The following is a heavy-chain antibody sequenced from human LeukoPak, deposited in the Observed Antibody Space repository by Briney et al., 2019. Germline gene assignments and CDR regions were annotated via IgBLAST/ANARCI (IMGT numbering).Heavy chain of an antibody. D-gene: IGHD1-1*01. J-gene: IGHJ3*02. Sequence: ASVKVSCKASGYTFTSYGISWERQAPGQGLEWMGWISAYNGNTNYAQKLQGRVTMTTDTSTSTAYMELRSLRSDDTAVYYCARDDWNDRAFDIWGQGTMVTVSS. CDR3: ARDDWNDRAFDI. CDR2: ISAYNGNT. V-gene: IGHV1-18*01. CDR1: GYTFTSYG.